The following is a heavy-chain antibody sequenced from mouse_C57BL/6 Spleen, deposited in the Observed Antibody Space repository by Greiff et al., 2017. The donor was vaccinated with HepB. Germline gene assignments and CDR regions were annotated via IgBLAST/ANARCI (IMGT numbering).Heavy chain of an antibody. J-gene: IGHJ2*01. CDR3: ARWEGGITTVVATYFDY. CDR2: IYPGDGDT. Sequence: QVQLQQSGPELVKPGASVKISCKASGYAFSSSWMNWVKQRPGKGLEWIGRIYPGDGDTNYNGKFKGKATLTADKSSSTAYMQLSSLTSEDSAVYFCARWEGGITTVVATYFDYWGQGTTLTVSS. D-gene: IGHD1-1*01. CDR1: GYAFSSSW. V-gene: IGHV1-82*01.